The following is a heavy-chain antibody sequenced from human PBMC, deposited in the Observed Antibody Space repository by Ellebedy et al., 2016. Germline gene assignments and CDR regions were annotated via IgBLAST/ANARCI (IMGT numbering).Heavy chain of an antibody. CDR1: GFTFSSYS. Sequence: GESLKISCAASGFTFSSYSMNWVRQAPGKGLEWVSSISSSSSYIYYADSVKGRFTISRDNAKNSLYLQMNSLRAEDTAVCYCARDLVVAAIGYYYYGMDVWGQGTTVTVSS. D-gene: IGHD2-15*01. CDR2: ISSSSSYI. J-gene: IGHJ6*02. CDR3: ARDLVVAAIGYYYYGMDV. V-gene: IGHV3-21*01.